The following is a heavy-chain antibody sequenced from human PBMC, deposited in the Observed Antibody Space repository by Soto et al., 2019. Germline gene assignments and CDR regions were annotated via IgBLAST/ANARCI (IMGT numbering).Heavy chain of an antibody. CDR3: AKVRPGGGFDY. Sequence: EVQLVESGGGLVQPGGSPRLSCAASGFTFSSYWRSWVRQAPGKGLEWVANIKQDGSEKYYLDSVKDRFTISRDNADNSLYLQMNSLRAEDTAVYFCAKVRPGGGFDYWGQGALVTVSS. D-gene: IGHD2-15*01. J-gene: IGHJ4*02. CDR2: IKQDGSEK. CDR1: GFTFSSYW. V-gene: IGHV3-7*01.